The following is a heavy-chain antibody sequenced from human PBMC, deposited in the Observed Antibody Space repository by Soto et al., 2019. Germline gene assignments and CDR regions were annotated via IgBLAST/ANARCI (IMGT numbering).Heavy chain of an antibody. Sequence: GGSLRLSCAASGFTFSSYDMHWVRQAPGKGLEWVAVISYDGSNKYYADSVKGRFTISRDNSKNTLYLQMNSLRAEDTAVYYCAKGSVRYYDSSGSYVFDYWGQGTLVTVSS. D-gene: IGHD3-22*01. CDR1: GFTFSSYD. V-gene: IGHV3-30*18. CDR3: AKGSVRYYDSSGSYVFDY. J-gene: IGHJ4*02. CDR2: ISYDGSNK.